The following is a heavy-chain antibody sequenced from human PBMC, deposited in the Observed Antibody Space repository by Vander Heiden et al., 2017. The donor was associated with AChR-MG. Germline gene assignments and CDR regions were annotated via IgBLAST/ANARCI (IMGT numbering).Heavy chain of an antibody. D-gene: IGHD3-22*01. J-gene: IGHJ4*02. CDR3: ARDRYYDSSGYYYRYFDY. V-gene: IGHV1-69*06. CDR2: IIPIFGTA. Sequence: QVQLVQSGAEVKKPGSSVKVVCKASGGTFSSYAISWVRQARGQGLEWMGGIIPIFGTANYAQKFQDRVTITADKSTSTAYMELSSLRSEDTAVYYCARDRYYDSSGYYYRYFDYWGQGTLVTVSS. CDR1: GGTFSSYA.